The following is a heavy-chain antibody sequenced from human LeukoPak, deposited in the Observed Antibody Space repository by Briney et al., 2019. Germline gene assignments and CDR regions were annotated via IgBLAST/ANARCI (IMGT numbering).Heavy chain of an antibody. CDR3: ARGRDSNYLYYYYYGMDV. J-gene: IGHJ6*02. Sequence: SETLSLTCTVSGGSLSSYYWSWIRQPPGKGLEWIGYIYYSGSTNYNPSLKSRVTISVDTSKNQFSLKLSSVTAADTAVYYCARGRDSNYLYYYYYGMDVWGQGTTVTVSS. V-gene: IGHV4-59*01. CDR2: IYYSGST. D-gene: IGHD4-11*01. CDR1: GGSLSSYY.